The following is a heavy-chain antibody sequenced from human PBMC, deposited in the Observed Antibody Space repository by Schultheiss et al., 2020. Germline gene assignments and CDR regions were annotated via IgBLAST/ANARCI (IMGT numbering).Heavy chain of an antibody. CDR2: IYYSGST. CDR1: GGSISSGYY. V-gene: IGHV4-31*03. J-gene: IGHJ5*02. Sequence: SETLSLTCTVSGGSISSGYYWGWIRQPPGKGLEWIGYIYYSGSTYYNPSLKSRVTISVDTSKNQFSLKLSSVTAADTAVYYCARGFSTYYDFWSGNRGGWFDPWGQGTLVTVSS. D-gene: IGHD3-3*01. CDR3: ARGFSTYYDFWSGNRGGWFDP.